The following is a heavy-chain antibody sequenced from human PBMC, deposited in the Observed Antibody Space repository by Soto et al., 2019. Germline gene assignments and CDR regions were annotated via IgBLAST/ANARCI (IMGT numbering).Heavy chain of an antibody. V-gene: IGHV3-74*01. D-gene: IGHD5-12*01. CDR1: GFSFNTW. Sequence: EVQLVESGGGVVQPGGSLRLSYAASGFSFNTWMHWVRQAPGKGLVWLSRINGDGSSLSYEDSVKGRFTVSRDNAKNTLYLQINSLTAEDTAVYYCTRGASGYGNFDYWGQGVLLTVSS. CDR2: INGDGSSL. CDR3: TRGASGYGNFDY. J-gene: IGHJ4*02.